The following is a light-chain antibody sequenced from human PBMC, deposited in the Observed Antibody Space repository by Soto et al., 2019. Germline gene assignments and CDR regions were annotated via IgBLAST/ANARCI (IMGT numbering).Light chain of an antibody. CDR1: QDINSY. CDR3: QQYNIYPLT. Sequence: DVQMTQSPSSLSASVGDRVTITCRASQDINSYLAWYQQKPGNAPKSLIYAASSLQTGVPSRVSGSESETDFTLTINSLQTEDFATYYCQQYNIYPLTFGGGTKVEIK. J-gene: IGKJ4*01. V-gene: IGKV1D-16*01. CDR2: AAS.